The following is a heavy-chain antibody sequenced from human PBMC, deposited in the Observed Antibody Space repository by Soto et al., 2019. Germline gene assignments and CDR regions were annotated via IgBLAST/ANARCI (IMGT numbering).Heavy chain of an antibody. Sequence: ASVKVSCKASGYTFTSYAMHWVRQAPGQRLEWMGWINAGNGNTKYSQKFQGRVTITRNTSISTAYMELSSLRSEDTAVYYCARRSGVVMYWFDPWGQGTLVTVSS. CDR2: INAGNGNT. CDR1: GYTFTSYA. D-gene: IGHD3-3*01. J-gene: IGHJ5*02. V-gene: IGHV1-3*01. CDR3: ARRSGVVMYWFDP.